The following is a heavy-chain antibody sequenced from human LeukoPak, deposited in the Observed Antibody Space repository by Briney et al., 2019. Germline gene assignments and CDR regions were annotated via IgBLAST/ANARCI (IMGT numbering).Heavy chain of an antibody. D-gene: IGHD1-7*01. CDR2: IYTSGST. CDR1: GGSISSYY. CDR3: ARTKEYNWNYRYYFDF. Sequence: PSETLSLTCTVSGGSISSYYWSWIRQPAGKGLEWIGRIYTSGSTNYNPSLKSRVTMSVDTSKNQFSLKLSSVTAADTAVYYCARTKEYNWNYRYYFDFWGQGTLVTVSS. J-gene: IGHJ4*02. V-gene: IGHV4-4*07.